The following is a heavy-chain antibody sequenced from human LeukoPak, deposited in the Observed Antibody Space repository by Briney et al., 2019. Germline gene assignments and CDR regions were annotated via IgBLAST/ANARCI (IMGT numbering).Heavy chain of an antibody. CDR2: ISISGSTI. CDR1: GFTFSSYE. Sequence: GGSLRLSCAASGFTFSSYEMNWVRQAPGKGLEWASYISISGSTINYADSVKGRFTISRDNAKNSLYLQMNSLRAEDTAVYYCAELGITMIGGVWGKGTTVTISS. D-gene: IGHD3-10*02. J-gene: IGHJ6*04. V-gene: IGHV3-48*03. CDR3: AELGITMIGGV.